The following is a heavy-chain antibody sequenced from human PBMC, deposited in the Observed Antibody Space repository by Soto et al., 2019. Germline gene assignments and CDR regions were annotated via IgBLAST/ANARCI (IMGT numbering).Heavy chain of an antibody. CDR2: ISYDGSNK. D-gene: IGHD1-7*01. CDR3: ARDQGGTTLYYHGMDV. Sequence: QVQLVESGGGVVQPGRSLRLSCAASGFTFSSYAMHWVRQAPGQGLEWVALISYDGSNKYYADSVKGRFTISRDNSKNTLDLQMNSLRPEDTAVYHCARDQGGTTLYYHGMDVWGQGTXVTXSS. CDR1: GFTFSSYA. V-gene: IGHV3-30-3*01. J-gene: IGHJ6*02.